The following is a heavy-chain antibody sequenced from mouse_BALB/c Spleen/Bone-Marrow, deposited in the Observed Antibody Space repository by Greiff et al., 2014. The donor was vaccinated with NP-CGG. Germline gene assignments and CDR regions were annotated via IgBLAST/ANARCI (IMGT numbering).Heavy chain of an antibody. D-gene: IGHD2-4*01. CDR1: GYTFTDYN. CDR3: ARGVYYDYDVWFAN. V-gene: IGHV1S29*02. Sequence: EVKLMESGPELVKPGASVKISCKASGYTFTDYNMHWVKQNHGKSLEWIGYIYPYNGNTGYSQKFKSKATLTVDNSSSTAYMELRSLTSEDSAVYYCARGVYYDYDVWFANWGQGTLVTVSA. CDR2: IYPYNGNT. J-gene: IGHJ3*01.